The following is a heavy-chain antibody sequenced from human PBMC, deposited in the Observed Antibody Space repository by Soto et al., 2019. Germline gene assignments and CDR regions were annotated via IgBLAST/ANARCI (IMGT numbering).Heavy chain of an antibody. CDR2: IYSYGST. CDR3: ARTPTTIHYSGSREPYAMDV. CDR1: GGFLSSGDYY. D-gene: IGHD3-10*01. V-gene: IGHV4-30-4*01. Sequence: QVQLQESGPGLVKPSQTLSLTCAVSGGFLSSGDYYWTWIRQPPGKGLEWIGYIYSYGSTYYNPSLKSRLSISVDMSKNRLSLKLTSVTAADTAVYYCARTPTTIHYSGSREPYAMDVWGQGTTVTVSS. J-gene: IGHJ6*02.